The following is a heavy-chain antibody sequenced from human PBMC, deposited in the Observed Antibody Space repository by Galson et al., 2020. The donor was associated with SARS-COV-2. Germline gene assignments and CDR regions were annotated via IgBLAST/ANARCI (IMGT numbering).Heavy chain of an antibody. J-gene: IGHJ3*01. V-gene: IGHV4-30-4*08. Sequence: SETLSLTCTVSGGSISSGGYYWSWIRQPPGKGLEWIGYIDYSGRSFYNPSLKSRLTISVDTSKNQFSLKLSSVTAADTAVYYCARDYYGSGSEGAFDFWGQGTLVTVSS. D-gene: IGHD3-10*01. CDR2: IDYSGRS. CDR3: ARDYYGSGSEGAFDF. CDR1: GGSISSGGYY.